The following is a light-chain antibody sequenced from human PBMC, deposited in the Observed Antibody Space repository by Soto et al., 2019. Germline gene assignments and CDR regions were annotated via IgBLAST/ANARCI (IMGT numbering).Light chain of an antibody. V-gene: IGKV3-20*01. J-gene: IGKJ1*01. CDR1: QSLSGDY. CDR3: QQYDTFPLS. Sequence: EIVLTQSPGTLSLSPGDRATLSCRASQSLSGDYLAWYPQKPGQAPRLLVYDASRRATDIPARFSGSGSGTDFTLTISRLEPADFAVYFCQQYDTFPLSFGQGTKVEIQ. CDR2: DAS.